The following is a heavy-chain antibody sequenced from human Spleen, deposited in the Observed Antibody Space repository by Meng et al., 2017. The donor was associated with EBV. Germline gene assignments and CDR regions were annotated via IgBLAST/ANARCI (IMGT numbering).Heavy chain of an antibody. V-gene: IGHV4-4*02. Sequence: QAQLQESGPGLVMPSGPLSLTCAVSGGSISSSNLWSWVRQPPGKGLEWIGEIYHSGSTNYNPSLKSRVTISVDKSKNQFSLKLSSVTAADTAVYYCARDSTMPENWFDPWGQGTLVTVSS. CDR1: GGSISSSNL. J-gene: IGHJ5*02. CDR2: IYHSGST. D-gene: IGHD2-2*01. CDR3: ARDSTMPENWFDP.